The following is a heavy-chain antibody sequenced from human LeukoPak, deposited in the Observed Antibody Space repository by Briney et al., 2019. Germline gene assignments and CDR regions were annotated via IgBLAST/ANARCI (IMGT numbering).Heavy chain of an antibody. J-gene: IGHJ4*02. CDR3: ARDRSAYGSGSYDY. Sequence: SETLSLTCTVSGGSINSYYWSWIRQHPGKGLEWIGYIYYSGSTYYNPSLKSRVTISVDTSKNQFSLKLSSVTAADTAVYYCARDRSAYGSGSYDYWGQGTLVTVSS. CDR1: GGSINSYY. CDR2: IYYSGST. D-gene: IGHD3-10*01. V-gene: IGHV4-59*06.